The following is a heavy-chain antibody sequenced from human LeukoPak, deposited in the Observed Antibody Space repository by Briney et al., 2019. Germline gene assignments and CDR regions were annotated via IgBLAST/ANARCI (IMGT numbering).Heavy chain of an antibody. CDR2: INPNSGGT. J-gene: IGHJ4*02. CDR3: ARADYYDNSGRHMGFDY. Sequence: ASVKVSCKASGYTFTGYYMHWVRQAPGQGLEWMGWINPNSGGTNYAQKFQGWVTMTRDTSISTAYMELSRLRSDDTAVYYCARADYYDNSGRHMGFDYWGQGTLVTVSS. CDR1: GYTFTGYY. V-gene: IGHV1-2*04. D-gene: IGHD3-22*01.